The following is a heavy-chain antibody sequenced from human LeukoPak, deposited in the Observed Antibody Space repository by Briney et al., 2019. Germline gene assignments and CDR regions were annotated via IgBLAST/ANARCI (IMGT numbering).Heavy chain of an antibody. D-gene: IGHD6-19*01. V-gene: IGHV3-7*05. CDR3: ARQLSGWYDADPY. J-gene: IGHJ4*02. Sequence: PGGSLRLSCAAPGFTLSRYWMSWVRQAPGKGLEWVANIKEDGSRNHYVDSVKGRFTISRDNAKNSLYLQMSSLRAEDTAVYYCARQLSGWYDADPYWGQGTLVTVSS. CDR2: IKEDGSRN. CDR1: GFTLSRYW.